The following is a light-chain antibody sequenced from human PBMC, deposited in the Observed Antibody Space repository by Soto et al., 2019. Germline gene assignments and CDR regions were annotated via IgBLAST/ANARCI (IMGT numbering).Light chain of an antibody. V-gene: IGLV2-14*01. CDR1: SSDVGGYNF. Sequence: QSALAQPASVSGSPGQSITISCTGTSSDVGGYNFVSWYQQHPGKAPKLMIYDVSNRPSGVSNRFSGSKSGNTASLTISGLQAEDEADYYCSSYTRSTTDVFGPGTKVTVL. J-gene: IGLJ1*01. CDR2: DVS. CDR3: SSYTRSTTDV.